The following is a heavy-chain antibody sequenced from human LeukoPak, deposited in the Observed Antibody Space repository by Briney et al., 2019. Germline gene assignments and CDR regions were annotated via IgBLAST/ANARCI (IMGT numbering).Heavy chain of an antibody. J-gene: IGHJ3*02. Sequence: GGSLRLSCAASGFTFSSYSMNWVRQAPGKGLEWVSSISAAGSYIYYANSVKGRFTISRDSAEGSLYLQMNSLTAEDTAVYYCARDGLLAYCGGDCSGVFDIWGQGTMVAVSS. CDR2: ISAAGSYI. D-gene: IGHD2-21*01. CDR3: ARDGLLAYCGGDCSGVFDI. V-gene: IGHV3-21*01. CDR1: GFTFSSYS.